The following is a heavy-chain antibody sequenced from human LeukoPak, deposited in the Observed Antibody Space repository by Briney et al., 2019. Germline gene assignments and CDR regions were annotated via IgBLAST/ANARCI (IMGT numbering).Heavy chain of an antibody. CDR1: GFTFGDYA. V-gene: IGHV3-49*03. D-gene: IGHD6-13*01. Sequence: GGSLRLSCTASGFTFGDYAMSWFRQAPGKGLEWVGFIRSKAYGGTTEYAASVKGRFTISRDDSKSIAYLQMNSLKTEDTAVYYCTRARELGIAAAGTHFDYWGQGTLVTVSS. CDR3: TRARELGIAAAGTHFDY. J-gene: IGHJ4*02. CDR2: IRSKAYGGTT.